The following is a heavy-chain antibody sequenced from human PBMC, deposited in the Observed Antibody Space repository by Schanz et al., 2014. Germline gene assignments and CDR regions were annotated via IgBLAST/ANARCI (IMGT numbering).Heavy chain of an antibody. CDR3: ARGQRRTIGRPFGP. Sequence: QVHLVQSGAEVKKPGASVKVSCKASGYNITSNDVTWVRQATGQGLEWMGWMNPNSGNTGYAQKFQGRVTMTRNTSISTAYMELSSLASEDTAVYYCARGQRRTIGRPFGPWGEGTLVTVSS. CDR1: GYNITSND. J-gene: IGHJ5*02. D-gene: IGHD6-25*01. CDR2: MNPNSGNT. V-gene: IGHV1-8*01.